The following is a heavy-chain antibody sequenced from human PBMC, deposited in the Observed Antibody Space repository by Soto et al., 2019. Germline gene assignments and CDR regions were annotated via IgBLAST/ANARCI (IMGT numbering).Heavy chain of an antibody. CDR1: GFTFSMYS. D-gene: IGHD2-21*02. V-gene: IGHV3-7*03. J-gene: IGHJ6*02. Sequence: PGGSLSLSCEVSGFTFSMYSMSWVRPSPGKGLEWVAKIPQDGVDGHYADSVKGRFTISRDNGKNSLYLQLNNLRAEDTAVYYCARDHLILPAHDFFYGSDVWGRGATVTV. CDR2: IPQDGVDG. CDR3: ARDHLILPAHDFFYGSDV.